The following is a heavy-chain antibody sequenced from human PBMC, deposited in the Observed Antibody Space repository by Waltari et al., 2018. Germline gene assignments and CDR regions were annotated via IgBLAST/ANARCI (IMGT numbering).Heavy chain of an antibody. CDR2: INHSGST. CDR1: GGSFSGYY. V-gene: IGHV4-34*01. Sequence: QVQLQQWGAGLLKPSETLSLTCAVYGGSFSGYYWSWIRQPPGKGLEWIGEINHSGSTNYNPSLKSRVTISVDTSKNQFSLKLSSVTAADTAVYYCARMAYMSGAPTGAFDIWGQGTMVTVSS. CDR3: ARMAYMSGAPTGAFDI. D-gene: IGHD2-15*01. J-gene: IGHJ3*02.